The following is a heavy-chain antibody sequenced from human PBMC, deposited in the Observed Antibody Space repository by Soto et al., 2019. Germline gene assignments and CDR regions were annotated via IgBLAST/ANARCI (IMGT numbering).Heavy chain of an antibody. CDR2: ISGSGGST. J-gene: IGHJ6*02. Sequence: GSLRLSCAASGFTFSSYAMSWVRQAPGKGLEWVSAISGSGGSTYYADSVKGRFTISRDNSKNTLYLQMNSLRAEDTAVYYCAKGCGSSWYYYYGMDVWGQGTTVTVSS. CDR3: AKGCGSSWYYYYGMDV. CDR1: GFTFSSYA. D-gene: IGHD6-13*01. V-gene: IGHV3-23*01.